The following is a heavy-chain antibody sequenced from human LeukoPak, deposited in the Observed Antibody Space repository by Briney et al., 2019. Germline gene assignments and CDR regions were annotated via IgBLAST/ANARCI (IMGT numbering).Heavy chain of an antibody. J-gene: IGHJ6*03. CDR3: ARDGDTVLTRVYYYYMGV. D-gene: IGHD4-23*01. Sequence: GGSLRLSYAASGFTFSSYTMNWVRQAPGKGLEWVSSISTSSSYIYYADSVKGRFTISRDNAKNSLYLQMNSLRAEDTALYYCARDGDTVLTRVYYYYMGVWGKGTTVTVSS. CDR1: GFTFSSYT. CDR2: ISTSSSYI. V-gene: IGHV3-21*01.